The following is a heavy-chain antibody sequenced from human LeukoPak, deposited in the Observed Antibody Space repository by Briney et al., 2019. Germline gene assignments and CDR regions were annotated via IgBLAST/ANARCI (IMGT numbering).Heavy chain of an antibody. CDR2: IYYSGST. CDR1: GGSISSYY. Sequence: SETLSLTCTVSGGSISSYYWSWIRQPPGKGREWIGYIYYSGSTNYNPSLKSRVTISVDTSKNQFSLKLSSVTAADTTVYYCARVLVHTMPTWGQGTLVTVSS. J-gene: IGHJ4*02. CDR3: ARVLVHTMPT. D-gene: IGHD1-1*01. V-gene: IGHV4-59*01.